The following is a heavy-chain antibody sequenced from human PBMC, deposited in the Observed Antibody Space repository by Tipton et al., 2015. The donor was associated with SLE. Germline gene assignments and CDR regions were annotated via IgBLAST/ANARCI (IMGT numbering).Heavy chain of an antibody. CDR3: ARDDSGSYYVFDY. J-gene: IGHJ4*02. CDR1: GGSLSSGSIY. V-gene: IGHV4-61*02. CDR2: IYTSGST. D-gene: IGHD1-26*01. Sequence: TLSLTCTVSGGSLSSGSIYWRWIRQTAGKGLEWIGRIYTSGSTNYNPSLKRRVTISVDTSKNQFSLKLSSVTAADTAVYYCARDDSGSYYVFDYWGQGSLVTVSS.